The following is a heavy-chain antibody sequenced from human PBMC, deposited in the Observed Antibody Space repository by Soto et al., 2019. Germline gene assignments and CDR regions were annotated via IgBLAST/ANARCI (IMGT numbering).Heavy chain of an antibody. Sequence: GVSLRLSCAASGFKFTTNAMDWVRQARGKGVEWVSFSSGDDGSRKYADSVKGRFTISRDNSKYTLYLQMNSLRAEDTPIYYCVKEASGWKTRGSFEVWGRGTMVTVS. CDR1: GFKFTTNA. CDR2: SSGDDGSR. CDR3: VKEASGWKTRGSFEV. D-gene: IGHD6-19*01. J-gene: IGHJ3*01. V-gene: IGHV3-23*01.